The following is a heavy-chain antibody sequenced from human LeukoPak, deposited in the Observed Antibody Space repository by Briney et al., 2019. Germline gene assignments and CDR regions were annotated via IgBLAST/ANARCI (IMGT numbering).Heavy chain of an antibody. V-gene: IGHV4-34*01. CDR1: GGSFSGYY. D-gene: IGHD6-6*01. Sequence: PSETLSLTCAVYGGSFSGYYWSWIRQPPGRGLEWIGEINHSGSTNYNPSLKSRVTISVDTSKNQFSLKLSSVTAADTAVYYCARGPREYSGSSRWFDPWGQGTLVTVSS. CDR3: ARGPREYSGSSRWFDP. CDR2: INHSGST. J-gene: IGHJ5*02.